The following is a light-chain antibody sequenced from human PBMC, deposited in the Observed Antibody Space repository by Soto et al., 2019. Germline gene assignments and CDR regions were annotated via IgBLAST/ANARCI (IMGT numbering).Light chain of an antibody. CDR2: GAS. V-gene: IGKV3-20*01. CDR3: QQYGSSPPYT. J-gene: IGKJ2*01. Sequence: EIVLTQSPGTLSLSPGERATLSCRASHIVSSSYLAWYQQKPGQAPRLLIYGASSRATGIPDSFSGSGSGTDFPITISRLEPGDFAVDYCQQYGSSPPYTFGQGTRLEIK. CDR1: HIVSSSY.